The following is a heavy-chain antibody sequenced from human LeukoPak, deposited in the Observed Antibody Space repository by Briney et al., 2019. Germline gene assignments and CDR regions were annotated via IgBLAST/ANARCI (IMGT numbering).Heavy chain of an antibody. CDR2: ISSSSSYI. J-gene: IGHJ6*03. Sequence: PGGSLRLSCAGSGFTFSSYSMNWVRQAPGKGLEWVSSISSSSSYIYYAASVKGRFTISRDNAKNSLYLQMNSLRAEDTAVYYCARVRYYYGSGSYYNLYYMDVWGKGTTVTVSS. CDR3: ARVRYYYGSGSYYNLYYMDV. D-gene: IGHD3-10*01. CDR1: GFTFSSYS. V-gene: IGHV3-21*01.